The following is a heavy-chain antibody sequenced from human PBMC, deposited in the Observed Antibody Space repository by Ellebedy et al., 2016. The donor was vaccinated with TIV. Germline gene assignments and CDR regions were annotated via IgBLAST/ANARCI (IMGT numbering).Heavy chain of an antibody. Sequence: SETLSLXXAVYGGSFSGYYWSWIRQPPGKGLEWIGEINHSGSTNYNPSLKSRVTISVDTSKNQFSLKLSSVTAADTAVYYCARKGRVRGVIISYNWFDPWGQGTLVTVSS. CDR3: ARKGRVRGVIISYNWFDP. D-gene: IGHD3-10*01. V-gene: IGHV4-34*01. CDR1: GGSFSGYY. J-gene: IGHJ5*02. CDR2: INHSGST.